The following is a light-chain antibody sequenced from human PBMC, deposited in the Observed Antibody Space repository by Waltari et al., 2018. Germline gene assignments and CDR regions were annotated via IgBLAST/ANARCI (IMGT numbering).Light chain of an antibody. Sequence: SYELTQPPSVSVSPGQTASITCSGDQLGNKYVSWYQQKPGQSPVLIIYQDTKRPSGIPERRAGSNSGNTATLTISGTQVMDEGDYYCQAGDTISAGLGGGTKLTVL. CDR1: QLGNKY. V-gene: IGLV3-1*01. CDR3: QAGDTISAG. J-gene: IGLJ2*01. CDR2: QDT.